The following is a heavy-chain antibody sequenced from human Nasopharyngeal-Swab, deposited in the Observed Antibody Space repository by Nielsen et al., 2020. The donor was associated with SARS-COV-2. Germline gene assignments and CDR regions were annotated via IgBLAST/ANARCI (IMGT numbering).Heavy chain of an antibody. V-gene: IGHV3-23*01. D-gene: IGHD2-15*01. CDR1: GFTFSSYA. J-gene: IGHJ4*02. CDR3: AKGGIVVVVAAPIKRGPFDY. CDR2: ISGSGGST. Sequence: GESLKTSCAASGFTFSSYAMSWVRHAPGKGLEWVSAISGSGGSTYYADSVKGRFTISRDNSKNTLYLQMNSLRAEDTAVYYCAKGGIVVVVAAPIKRGPFDYWGQGTLVTVSS.